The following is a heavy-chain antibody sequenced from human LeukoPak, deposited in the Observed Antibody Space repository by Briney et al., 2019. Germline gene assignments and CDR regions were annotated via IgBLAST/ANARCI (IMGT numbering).Heavy chain of an antibody. J-gene: IGHJ3*02. D-gene: IGHD5-18*01. CDR2: IYYSGST. V-gene: IGHV4-39*01. CDR3: ARFARGYSYGFVYAFDI. Sequence: PSETLSLTCTVSGGSISSSSCYWGWIRQPPGKGLEWIGSIYYSGSTYYNPSLKSRVTISVDTSKNQFSLKLSSVTAADTAVYYCARFARGYSYGFVYAFDIWGQGTMVTVSS. CDR1: GGSISSSSCY.